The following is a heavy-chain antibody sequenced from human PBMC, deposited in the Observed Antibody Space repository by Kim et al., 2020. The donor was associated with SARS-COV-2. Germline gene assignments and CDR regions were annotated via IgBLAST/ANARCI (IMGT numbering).Heavy chain of an antibody. D-gene: IGHD2-21*02. CDR3: ARVRVPYCGGDCPFDY. V-gene: IGHV7-4-1*02. Sequence: GFTGRFVFSLDTSVSTAYLQISSLKAEDTAVYYCARVRVPYCGGDCPFDYWGQGTLVTVSS. J-gene: IGHJ4*02.